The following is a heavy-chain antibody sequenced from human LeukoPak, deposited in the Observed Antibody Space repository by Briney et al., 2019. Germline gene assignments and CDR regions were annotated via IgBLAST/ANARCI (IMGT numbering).Heavy chain of an antibody. CDR3: ARVTTVKGYYYYGMDV. Sequence: PGGSLRLSCAASGFTFSSYSMNWVRQAPGKGLEWVSSISSSSSYIYYADSVKGRFTISRDNAKNSLYLQMNSLRAEDTAVYYCARVTTVKGYYYYGMDVWGQGTTVTVSS. CDR1: GFTFSSYS. D-gene: IGHD4-11*01. J-gene: IGHJ6*02. CDR2: ISSSSSYI. V-gene: IGHV3-21*01.